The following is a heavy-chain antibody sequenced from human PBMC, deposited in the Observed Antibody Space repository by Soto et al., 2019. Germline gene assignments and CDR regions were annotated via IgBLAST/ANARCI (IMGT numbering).Heavy chain of an antibody. CDR2: ISAYNGNT. Sequence: QVQLVQSGAEVKKPGASVKVSCKASGYTFTSYGISWVRQAPGQGLEWMGWISAYNGNTNYAQKLQGRVTMTTDTSTSTAYMELRSLRSDDTAVHYCARDFGRYDFWSGYSPGNAFDIWGQGTMVTVSS. V-gene: IGHV1-18*01. CDR3: ARDFGRYDFWSGYSPGNAFDI. CDR1: GYTFTSYG. D-gene: IGHD3-3*01. J-gene: IGHJ3*02.